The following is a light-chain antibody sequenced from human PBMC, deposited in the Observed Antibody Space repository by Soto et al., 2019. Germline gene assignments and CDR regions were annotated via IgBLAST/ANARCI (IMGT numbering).Light chain of an antibody. V-gene: IGLV3-21*02. Sequence: SYELTQPPSVSVAPGQTARITCGGDNIGSKSVQWYQQKPGQAPVLVVYDDSDRPSGMPERFSGSNSGNTATLTISRVEAGDEADYYCQVWDKSSYHWVFGGGTKVTVL. CDR2: DDS. CDR1: NIGSKS. J-gene: IGLJ3*02. CDR3: QVWDKSSYHWV.